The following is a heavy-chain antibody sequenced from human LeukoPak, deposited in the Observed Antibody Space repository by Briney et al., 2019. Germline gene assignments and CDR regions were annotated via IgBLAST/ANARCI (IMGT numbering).Heavy chain of an antibody. Sequence: SETLSLTCAVYGGSFSGYYWSWIRQPPGKGLEWIGEINHSGSTNYNPSLKSRVTISVDTAKNQFSLKLSSVPAADTAVYYCARGRSGYYDSSGYYHYYYYYYMDVWGKGTTVTVSS. CDR3: ARGRSGYYDSSGYYHYYYYYYMDV. V-gene: IGHV4-34*01. J-gene: IGHJ6*03. CDR2: INHSGST. CDR1: GGSFSGYY. D-gene: IGHD3-22*01.